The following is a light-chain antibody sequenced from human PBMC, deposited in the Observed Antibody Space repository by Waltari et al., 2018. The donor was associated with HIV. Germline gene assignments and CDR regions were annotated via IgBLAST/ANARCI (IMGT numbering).Light chain of an antibody. V-gene: IGLV3-21*04. Sequence: SFVLTQSPSVSVAPGKTASITCGGNNIGSKNVHWYQQKPGQAPLVVISDDRDRPSGIPERFSGSNSGNTATLTISRVEVGDEADYYCQVWDGGSDHPVFGGGTKLTVL. CDR1: NIGSKN. CDR3: QVWDGGSDHPV. CDR2: DDR. J-gene: IGLJ3*02.